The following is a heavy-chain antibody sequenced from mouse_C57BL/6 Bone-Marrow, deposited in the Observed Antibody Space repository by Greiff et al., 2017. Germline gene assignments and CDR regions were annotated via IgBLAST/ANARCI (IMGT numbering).Heavy chain of an antibody. Sequence: EVHLVESGGGLVKPGGSLKLSCAASGFTFSSYAMSWVRQTPEKRLEWVATISDGGSYTYYPDNVKGRFTISRDNAKNNLYLQMSHLKSEDTAMYYCARWLLGGFDYWGQGTTLTVSS. V-gene: IGHV5-4*01. CDR2: ISDGGSYT. CDR3: ARWLLGGFDY. J-gene: IGHJ2*01. D-gene: IGHD2-3*01. CDR1: GFTFSSYA.